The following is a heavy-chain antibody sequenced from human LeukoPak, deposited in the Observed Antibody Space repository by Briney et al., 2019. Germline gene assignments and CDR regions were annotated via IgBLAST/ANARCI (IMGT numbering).Heavy chain of an antibody. D-gene: IGHD1-26*01. J-gene: IGHJ4*02. CDR3: AALPLRGSYLFDY. V-gene: IGHV3-23*01. CDR1: GFTFSSYG. Sequence: TGGTLRLSCAASGFTFSSYGMSWVRQAPGKGLEWVSAISGSGGSTYYADSVKGRFTISRDNSKNTLYLQMNSLRAEDTAVYYCAALPLRGSYLFDYWGQGTLVTVSS. CDR2: ISGSGGST.